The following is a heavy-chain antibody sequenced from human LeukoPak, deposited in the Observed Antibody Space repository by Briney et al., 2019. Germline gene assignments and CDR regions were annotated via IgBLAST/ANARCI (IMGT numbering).Heavy chain of an antibody. Sequence: GGSLRLSCAASGFTFDDYAMHWVRQAPGKGLEWVSGISWNSGSIGYADSVKGRFTISRDNAKNSLYLQMNSLRAEDTALYYCAGDWLHDYWGQGTLVTVSS. CDR1: GFTFDDYA. V-gene: IGHV3-9*01. CDR2: ISWNSGSI. J-gene: IGHJ4*02. D-gene: IGHD2-21*02. CDR3: AGDWLHDY.